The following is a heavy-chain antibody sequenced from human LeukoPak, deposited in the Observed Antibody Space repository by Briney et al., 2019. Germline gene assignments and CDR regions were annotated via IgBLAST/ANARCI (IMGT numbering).Heavy chain of an antibody. CDR2: ISWNSGSI. J-gene: IGHJ5*02. V-gene: IGHV3-9*01. Sequence: GGSLRLSCAAFGFIFDDYAMHWVRQAPGKGLEWVSGISWNSGSIVYADSVRGRFTISRDNAKNSLYLQMNSLRAEDTALYNCAKDPYGSRNSNWFDPWGQGTLVTVSS. D-gene: IGHD3-10*01. CDR1: GFIFDDYA. CDR3: AKDPYGSRNSNWFDP.